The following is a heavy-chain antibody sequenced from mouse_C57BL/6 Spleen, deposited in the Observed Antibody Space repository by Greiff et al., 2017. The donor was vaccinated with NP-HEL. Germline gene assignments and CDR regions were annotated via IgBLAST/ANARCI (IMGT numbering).Heavy chain of an antibody. J-gene: IGHJ2*01. CDR3: ARHYGNFFDY. D-gene: IGHD2-1*01. CDR1: GYTFTSYW. CDR2: IDPSDSYT. Sequence: VKLQQPGAELVMPGASVKLSCKASGYTFTSYWMHWVKQRPGQGLEWIGEIDPSDSYTNYNQKFKGKSTLTVDKSSSTAYMQLSSLTSEDSAVYYCARHYGNFFDYWGQGTTLTVSS. V-gene: IGHV1-69*01.